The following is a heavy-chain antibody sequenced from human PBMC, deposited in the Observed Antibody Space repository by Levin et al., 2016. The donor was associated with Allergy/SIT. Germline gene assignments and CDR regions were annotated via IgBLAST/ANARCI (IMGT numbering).Heavy chain of an antibody. V-gene: IGHV4-31*03. CDR2: IYYSGSGST. D-gene: IGHD4-17*01. CDR3: ARVFGDYDWFFDY. CDR1: GGSISSGGFY. Sequence: SETLSLTCTVSGGSISSGGFYWSWIRQHPGKGLEWIGYIYYSGSGSTYYNPSLKSRFSIYVDTSKNQFSLNVNSVTAADTAVYYCARVFGDYDWFFDYWGHGILVTVSS. J-gene: IGHJ4*01.